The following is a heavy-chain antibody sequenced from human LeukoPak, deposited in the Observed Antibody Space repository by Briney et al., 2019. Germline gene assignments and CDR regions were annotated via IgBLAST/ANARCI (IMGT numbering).Heavy chain of an antibody. V-gene: IGHV1-2*02. J-gene: IGHJ4*02. Sequence: ASVKVSCRASGFSLIVYYMHWVRQAPGQGLEWMGWIDPKSGGTSSAQSFQGRLTMTSDTSISTVYMELSGLRSDGTATYYCARGPVWGLDYWGLGTLVTVSS. CDR1: GFSLIVYY. D-gene: IGHD7-27*01. CDR2: IDPKSGGT. CDR3: ARGPVWGLDY.